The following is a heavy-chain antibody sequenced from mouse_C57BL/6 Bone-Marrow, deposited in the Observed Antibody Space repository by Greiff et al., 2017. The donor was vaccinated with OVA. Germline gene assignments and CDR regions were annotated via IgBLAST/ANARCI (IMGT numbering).Heavy chain of an antibody. Sequence: QVQLQQSGAELVRPGASVTLSCKASGYTFTDYEMHWVKQTPVQGLEWIGAIDPETGGTNYNQKFKGKAILTADKSSSTAYMELLSLTSEDSAVYSCTRALRRCAMDYWGQGTSVTVSS. D-gene: IGHD2-4*01. V-gene: IGHV1-15*01. CDR1: GYTFTDYE. J-gene: IGHJ4*01. CDR2: IDPETGGT. CDR3: TRALRRCAMDY.